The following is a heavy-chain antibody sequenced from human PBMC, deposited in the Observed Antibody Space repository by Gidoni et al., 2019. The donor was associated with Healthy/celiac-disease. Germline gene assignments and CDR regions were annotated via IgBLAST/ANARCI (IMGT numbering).Heavy chain of an antibody. Sequence: QLQLQESGPGLVKPSETLSLTCTVSGGSISSSSYYWGWIRQPPGKGLEWIGSIYYSGSTYYNPSLKSRVTISVDTSKNQFSLKLSSVTAADTAVYYCARRQYMTGPRAFDIWGQGTMVTVSS. J-gene: IGHJ3*02. V-gene: IGHV4-39*01. CDR2: IYYSGST. CDR1: GGSISSSSYY. D-gene: IGHD3-16*01. CDR3: ARRQYMTGPRAFDI.